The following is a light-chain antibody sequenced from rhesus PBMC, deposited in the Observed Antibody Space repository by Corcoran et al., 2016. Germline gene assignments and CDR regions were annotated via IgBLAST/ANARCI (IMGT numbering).Light chain of an antibody. CDR1: QGISNA. J-gene: IGKJ4*01. CDR2: AAS. V-gene: IGKV1-33*02. CDR3: QQGYSTLT. Sequence: DIQMSQSPSSLSASVGDKVTITCRASQGISNALAWYQQKPGKAPKLLIYAASSWESGVPSRFSGSRSGTDFTLTISSLQPEDFATYYCQQGYSTLTFGGGTKVELK.